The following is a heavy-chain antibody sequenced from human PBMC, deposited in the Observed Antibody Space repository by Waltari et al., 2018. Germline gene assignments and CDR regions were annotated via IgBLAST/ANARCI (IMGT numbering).Heavy chain of an antibody. Sequence: QVQLQESGPGLVKPSQTLSLTCTVSGGSISSGDYYWSWIRQPPGKGLEWIGYIYYSGSTYYNPSRKSRVTIAVDTAKNQFSLKLSSVTAADTAVYYCAREDKTTVTKGGWFDPWGQGTLVTVSS. CDR2: IYYSGST. CDR3: AREDKTTVTKGGWFDP. J-gene: IGHJ5*02. V-gene: IGHV4-30-4*08. CDR1: GGSISSGDYY. D-gene: IGHD4-17*01.